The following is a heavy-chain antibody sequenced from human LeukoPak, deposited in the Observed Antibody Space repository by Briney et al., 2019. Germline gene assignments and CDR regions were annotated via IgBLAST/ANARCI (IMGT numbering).Heavy chain of an antibody. Sequence: PGGSLRLSCAASGFTFSSYGMHWVRQAPGKGLEWVAVIWYDGSNKYYADSVKGRFTISRDNAKNTVYLEMHSLRAEDTAVYYCARWRGDYVDYWGQGTLVTVSS. V-gene: IGHV3-33*01. CDR1: GFTFSSYG. J-gene: IGHJ4*02. D-gene: IGHD3-3*01. CDR3: ARWRGDYVDY. CDR2: IWYDGSNK.